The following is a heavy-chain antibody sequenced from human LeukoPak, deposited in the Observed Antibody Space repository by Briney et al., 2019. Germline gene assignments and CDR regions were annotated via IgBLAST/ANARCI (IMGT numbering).Heavy chain of an antibody. V-gene: IGHV3-23*01. Sequence: GGSLILSCAASGFTFSIYAMSWVRQAPGKGLEWVSAISGSGGTAYYADSVKGRFTISRDNSKNTLYLQMNSLRAEDTAVYYCAKKGYYDGSGYYMYYFDHWGQGTLVTVSS. CDR3: AKKGYYDGSGYYMYYFDH. CDR1: GFTFSIYA. D-gene: IGHD3-22*01. J-gene: IGHJ4*02. CDR2: ISGSGGTA.